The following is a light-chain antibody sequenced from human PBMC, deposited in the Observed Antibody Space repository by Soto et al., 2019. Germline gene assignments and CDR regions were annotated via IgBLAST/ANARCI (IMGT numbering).Light chain of an antibody. CDR3: LHRMNWPFT. CDR1: QSISDT. V-gene: IGKV3-11*01. Sequence: ENVMTQSPGTLSLSPGERATLSCRASQSISDTLSWYQQKPGQAPRLLIYSASRGATGFPARFSGSGSGTDFTLTISSLEPEDFGVYYCLHRMNWPFTFGQGTKVDIK. CDR2: SAS. J-gene: IGKJ1*01.